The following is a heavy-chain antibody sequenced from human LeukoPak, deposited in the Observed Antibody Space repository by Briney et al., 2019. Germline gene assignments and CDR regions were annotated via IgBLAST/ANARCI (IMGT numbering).Heavy chain of an antibody. CDR1: GGTFSSYA. V-gene: IGHV1-69*13. Sequence: SVKVSCKASGGTFSSYAISWVRQAPGQGLEWMGGIIPIFGTANYAQKFQGRVTITADESTSTAYMELSSLRSEDTAVYYCARGGYSSSSDVFYYFDYWGQGTLVTVSS. J-gene: IGHJ4*02. CDR3: ARGGYSSSSDVFYYFDY. D-gene: IGHD6-6*01. CDR2: IIPIFGTA.